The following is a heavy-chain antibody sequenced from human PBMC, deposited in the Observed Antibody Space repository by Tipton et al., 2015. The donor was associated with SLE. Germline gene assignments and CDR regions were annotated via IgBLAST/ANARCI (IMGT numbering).Heavy chain of an antibody. D-gene: IGHD6-13*01. CDR1: GFTFGSYG. CDR3: ARIADYYSYAMDV. V-gene: IGHV3-23*03. J-gene: IGHJ6*02. CDR2: IYSGGST. Sequence: AVSGFTFGSYGMTWVRQAPGKGLDCVSVIYSGGSTYYGDSVKGRLTISRDSSKRTLYLQMNSLRAEDTAIYYCARIADYYSYAMDVWGQGTTVTVSS.